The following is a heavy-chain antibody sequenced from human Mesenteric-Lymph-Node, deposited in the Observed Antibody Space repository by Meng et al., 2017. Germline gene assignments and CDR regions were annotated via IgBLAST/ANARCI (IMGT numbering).Heavy chain of an antibody. CDR1: GYSISSGYY. V-gene: IGHV4-38-2*02. CDR3: ARVRPIYYYDSSGYPDY. CDR2: IYHSGST. Sequence: GSLRLSCTVSGYSISSGYYWGWIRQPPGKGLEWIGSIYHSGSTYYNPSLKSRVTISVDTSKNQFSLKLSSVTAADTAVYYCARVRPIYYYDSSGYPDYWGQGTLVTVSS. D-gene: IGHD3-22*01. J-gene: IGHJ4*02.